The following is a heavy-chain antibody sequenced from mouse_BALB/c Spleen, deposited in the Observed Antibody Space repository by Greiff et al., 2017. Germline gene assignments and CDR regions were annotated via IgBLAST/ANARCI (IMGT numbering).Heavy chain of an antibody. CDR2: ISYSGST. Sequence: EVKLVESGPGLVKPSQSLSLTCTVTGYSITSDYAWNWIRQFPGNKLEWMGYISYSGSTSYNPSLKSRISITRDTSKNQFFLQLNSVTTEDTATYYCAREARYSAMDYWGQGTSVTVSS. J-gene: IGHJ4*01. V-gene: IGHV3-2*02. CDR1: GYSITSDYA. D-gene: IGHD2-14*01. CDR3: AREARYSAMDY.